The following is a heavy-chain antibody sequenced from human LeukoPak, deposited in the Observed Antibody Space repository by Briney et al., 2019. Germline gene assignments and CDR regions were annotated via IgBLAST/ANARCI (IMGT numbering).Heavy chain of an antibody. Sequence: PSQSLSLTCAVSGVSLSGHYRSWIRQPPGKGLEWIGYIYYSGSTNYNPTLKSRITISVDTSKNQSSLKLSSVTAADTAVYYCARDRFGEDYMDVWGKGTTVTVSS. CDR2: IYYSGST. D-gene: IGHD3-10*01. CDR1: GVSLSGHY. V-gene: IGHV4-59*11. J-gene: IGHJ6*03. CDR3: ARDRFGEDYMDV.